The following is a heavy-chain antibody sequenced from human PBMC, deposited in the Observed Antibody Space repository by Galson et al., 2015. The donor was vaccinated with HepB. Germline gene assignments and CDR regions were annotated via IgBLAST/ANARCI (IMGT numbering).Heavy chain of an antibody. CDR2: ISYDGSNK. J-gene: IGHJ3*01. CDR3: ARPLAYCGGDCFPGTIADGGFDL. V-gene: IGHV3-30*04. CDR1: GFTFTTYS. Sequence: SLRLSCAASGFTFTTYSMHWVRQAPGKGLEWVSVISYDGSNKFYADSVKGRFTVSRGNSKNTLYLQMNSLKPEDTAVYYCARPLAYCGGDCFPGTIADGGFDLWGQGTMVTVSS. D-gene: IGHD2-21*02.